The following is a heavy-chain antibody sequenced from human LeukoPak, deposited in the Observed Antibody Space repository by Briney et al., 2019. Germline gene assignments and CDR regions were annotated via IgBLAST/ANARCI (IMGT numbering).Heavy chain of an antibody. CDR3: ARQEMRHNWSAP. J-gene: IGHJ5*02. CDR2: IDPFDSDT. V-gene: IGHV5-51*01. CDR1: GYTFTSNW. Sequence: GESLKISCKGSGYTFTSNWIAWVRQVPGKGLEWMGIIDPFDSDTRYSPSFEGQVTISADKSINTAYLQWSSLKASDTAIYYCARQEMRHNWSAPWGRGPLVTVSS.